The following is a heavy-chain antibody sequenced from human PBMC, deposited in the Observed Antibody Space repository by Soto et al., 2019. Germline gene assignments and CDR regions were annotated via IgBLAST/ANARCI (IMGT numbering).Heavy chain of an antibody. CDR2: ISSDGGVK. V-gene: IGHV3-30-3*01. Sequence: GGSLRLSCAASGFTFSSYAMHWVRQAPGKGLEWVALISSDGGVKGYAESVKGRFTISRDNSKNTLYVEMNSLRPEDTSVYYCARDYGLAMVLRRGFDFWGQGTMVTVSS. J-gene: IGHJ3*01. CDR3: ARDYGLAMVLRRGFDF. D-gene: IGHD1-7*01. CDR1: GFTFSSYA.